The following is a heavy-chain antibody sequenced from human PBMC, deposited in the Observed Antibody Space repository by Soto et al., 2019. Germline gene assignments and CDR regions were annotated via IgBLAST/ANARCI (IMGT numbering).Heavy chain of an antibody. CDR2: FSSDGSTX. J-gene: IGHJ3*02. Sequence: GGSLRVSSVGSHFTFSMTWVRQAPGNGLERFSMFSSDGSTXYYADSVKGRFTISRDNPKKILYLQMNSLRAEATAVYYCAQRPDAFDIWGQGTMVTVSS. CDR3: AQRPDAFDI. V-gene: IGHV3-23*01. CDR1: HFTFS.